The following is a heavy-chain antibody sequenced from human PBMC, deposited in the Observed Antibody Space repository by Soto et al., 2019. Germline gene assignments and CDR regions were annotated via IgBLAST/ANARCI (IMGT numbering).Heavy chain of an antibody. J-gene: IGHJ4*02. D-gene: IGHD1-7*01. CDR1: GYTFTGYY. CDR2: INPNSGGT. V-gene: IGHV1-2*04. CDR3: ARGSKKLELIDDY. Sequence: NTAASVKVSCKASGYTFTGYYMHWVRQAPGQGLEWMGWINPNSGGTNYAQKFQGWVTMTRDTSISTAYMELSRLRSDDTAVYYCARGSKKLELIDDYWGQGTLVTVSS.